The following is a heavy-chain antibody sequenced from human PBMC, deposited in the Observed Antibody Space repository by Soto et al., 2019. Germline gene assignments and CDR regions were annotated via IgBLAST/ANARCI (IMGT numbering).Heavy chain of an antibody. Sequence: SVKVSCKASGFTFTSSAMQWVRQARGQRLEWKGWIVVGSGNTNYAQKFQERVTITRDMSTSTAYMELSSLRSEDTAVYYCAAALNDYGDYPDYWGQGTLVTVSS. CDR3: AAALNDYGDYPDY. CDR2: IVVGSGNT. D-gene: IGHD4-17*01. CDR1: GFTFTSSA. V-gene: IGHV1-58*02. J-gene: IGHJ4*02.